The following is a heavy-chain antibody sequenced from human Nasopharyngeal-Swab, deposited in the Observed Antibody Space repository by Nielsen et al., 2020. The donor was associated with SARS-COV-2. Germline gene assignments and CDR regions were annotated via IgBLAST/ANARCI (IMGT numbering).Heavy chain of an antibody. D-gene: IGHD5-12*01. CDR1: GFTFDDYG. V-gene: IGHV3-20*04. CDR3: ATLGYSGYDFYYGMDV. CDR2: IIWNGGST. J-gene: IGHJ6*02. Sequence: GGSLRLSCAASGFTFDDYGMSWVRQAPGKGLEWVSGIIWNGGSTGYADSVMGRFTISRDNAKNSLYLQMNSLRAEDTALYYCATLGYSGYDFYYGMDVWGQGTTVTVSS.